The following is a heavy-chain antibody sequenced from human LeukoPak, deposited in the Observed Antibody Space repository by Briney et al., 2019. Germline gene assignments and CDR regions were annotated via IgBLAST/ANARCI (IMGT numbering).Heavy chain of an antibody. CDR3: ARSYSGIPYYFDY. D-gene: IGHD1-26*01. J-gene: IGHJ4*02. Sequence: PSETLSLTCTVSGGSISSSSYYWGWIRQPPGKGLEWIGNIYHSGSTNYSPSLKSRVTISVDTSKNQFSLKLSSVTAADTAVYYCARSYSGIPYYFDYWGQGTLVTVSS. CDR1: GGSISSSSYY. CDR2: IYHSGST. V-gene: IGHV4-61*05.